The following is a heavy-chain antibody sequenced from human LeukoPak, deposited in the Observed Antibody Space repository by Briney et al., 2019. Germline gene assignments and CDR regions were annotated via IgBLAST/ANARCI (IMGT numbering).Heavy chain of an antibody. J-gene: IGHJ4*02. D-gene: IGHD3-22*01. V-gene: IGHV7-4-1*02. CDR3: ARDFADYYVSSGYYYSDY. CDR1: GYTFTSYA. Sequence: GASVKVSCKASGYTFTSYAMNWVRQAPGQGLEWMGWINTNTGNPTYAQGFTGRFVFSLDTSVSTAYLQISSLKAEDTAVYYCARDFADYYVSSGYYYSDYWGQGTLVTVSS. CDR2: INTNTGNP.